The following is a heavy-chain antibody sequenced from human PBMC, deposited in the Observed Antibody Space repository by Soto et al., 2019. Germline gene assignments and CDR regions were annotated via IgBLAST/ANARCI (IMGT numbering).Heavy chain of an antibody. CDR1: GDSISSSNYF. CDR2: IFYSGST. CDR3: ARAPRGNYGYPSYFDY. D-gene: IGHD3-10*01. Sequence: PSETLSLTCTVSGDSISSSNYFWGWIRQPPGKGLEWIGTIFYSGSTYYNPSLKSRVTISVDTSKNQFSLKLSSVTAADTAVYYCARAPRGNYGYPSYFDYWGQGTLVTVSS. J-gene: IGHJ4*02. V-gene: IGHV4-39*07.